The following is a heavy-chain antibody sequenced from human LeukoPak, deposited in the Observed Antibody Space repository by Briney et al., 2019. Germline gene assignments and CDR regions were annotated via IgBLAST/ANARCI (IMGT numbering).Heavy chain of an antibody. Sequence: SETLSLTCIVSGYSISSGYYWGWIRQPPGKGLEWIGEINHSGSTNYNPSLKSRVTISVDTSKNQFSLKLSSVTAADTAVYYCARRMGRPHFDYWGQGTLVTVSS. D-gene: IGHD2-15*01. CDR2: INHSGST. CDR1: GYSISSGYY. J-gene: IGHJ4*02. V-gene: IGHV4-38-2*02. CDR3: ARRMGRPHFDY.